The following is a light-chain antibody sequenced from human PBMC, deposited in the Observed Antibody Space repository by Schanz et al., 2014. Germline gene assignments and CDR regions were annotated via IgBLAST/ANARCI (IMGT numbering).Light chain of an antibody. J-gene: IGLJ2*01. CDR2: EVS. V-gene: IGLV2-14*01. CDR1: SSDVGNYNF. CDR3: SSYTSSSPPV. Sequence: QSALTQPPSASGSPGQSVTISCTGTSSDVGNYNFVSWYQHHPGKAPKLMIYEVSKRPSGVSNRFSGSKSGNTASLTISGLQAEDEADYYCSSYTSSSPPVFGGGTKLTVL.